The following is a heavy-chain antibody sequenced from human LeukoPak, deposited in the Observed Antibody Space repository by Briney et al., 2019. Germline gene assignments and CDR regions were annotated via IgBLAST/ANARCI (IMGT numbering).Heavy chain of an antibody. CDR2: ITPNSGDT. Sequence: ASVTVSCKPSGYTFTGNYIHWVRQAPGQGLEWMGWITPNSGDTIYAQKFQDRVTMTRDTSISTAYMELSGLKSDDTAVYYCTRDSTPYYDILTGWDRYYFDFWGQGTLVTVSS. CDR3: TRDSTPYYDILTGWDRYYFDF. V-gene: IGHV1-2*02. CDR1: GYTFTGNY. J-gene: IGHJ4*02. D-gene: IGHD3-9*01.